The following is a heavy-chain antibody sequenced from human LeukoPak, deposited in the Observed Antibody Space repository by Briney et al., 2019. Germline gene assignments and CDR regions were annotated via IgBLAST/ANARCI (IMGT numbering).Heavy chain of an antibody. J-gene: IGHJ4*02. Sequence: TLSLTCTVSSGSISTSNYYWGWVRQPPGKALEWLALIYWDDDSRYSPSLKSRLTITKDTSKNQVVLTLTNMDPVDTATYYCAHTFSGGFDYWGQGTLVTVSS. D-gene: IGHD3-10*01. CDR3: AHTFSGGFDY. CDR2: IYWDDDS. V-gene: IGHV2-5*02. CDR1: SGSISTSNYY.